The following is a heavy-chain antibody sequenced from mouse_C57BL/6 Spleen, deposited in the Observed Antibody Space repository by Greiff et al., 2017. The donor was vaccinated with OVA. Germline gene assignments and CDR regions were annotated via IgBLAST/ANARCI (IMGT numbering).Heavy chain of an antibody. Sequence: QVQLQQPGAELVKPGASVKVSCKASGYTFTSYWMHWVKQRPGQGLEWIGRIHPSDSDTNYNQKFKGKATLTVDKSSSTAYMQLSSLTSEDSAVYYCAMGRTTVEQFAYWGQGTLVTVSA. D-gene: IGHD1-1*01. CDR3: AMGRTTVEQFAY. V-gene: IGHV1-74*01. CDR1: GYTFTSYW. J-gene: IGHJ3*01. CDR2: IHPSDSDT.